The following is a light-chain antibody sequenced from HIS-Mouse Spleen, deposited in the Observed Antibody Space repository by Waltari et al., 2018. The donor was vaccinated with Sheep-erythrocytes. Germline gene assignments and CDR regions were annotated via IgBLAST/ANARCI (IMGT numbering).Light chain of an antibody. CDR2: AAS. V-gene: IGKV1-12*01. CDR1: QGISSW. CDR3: MQALQTPLT. Sequence: DIQMTQSPSSVSASVGDRVTITCRASQGISSWLGWYQQKPGKAPKLLIYAASSLQSGVPSRFSGSGSGTDFTLKISRVEAEDVGVYYCMQALQTPLTFGGGTKVEIK. J-gene: IGKJ4*01.